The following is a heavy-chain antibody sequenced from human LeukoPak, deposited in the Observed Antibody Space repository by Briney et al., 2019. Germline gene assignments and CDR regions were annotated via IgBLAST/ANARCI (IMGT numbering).Heavy chain of an antibody. J-gene: IGHJ4*02. CDR1: GGTFSSYA. CDR3: ARTGVGLRYFADY. Sequence: SVKVSCKASGGTFSSYAISWVRQAPGQGLEWMGGIIPIFGTANYAQKFQGRVTITRDTSASTAYMELSSLRSEDTAVYYCARTGVGLRYFADYWGQGTLVTVSS. D-gene: IGHD3-9*01. CDR2: IIPIFGTA. V-gene: IGHV1-69*05.